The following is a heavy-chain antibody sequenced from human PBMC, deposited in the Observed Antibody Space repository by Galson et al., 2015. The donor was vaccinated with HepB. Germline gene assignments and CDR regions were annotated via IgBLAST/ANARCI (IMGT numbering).Heavy chain of an antibody. V-gene: IGHV3-15*01. Sequence: SLRLSCAASGFTFSNAWMNWVRQAPGKGLEWVGRIKSNTDGGTADYAAPVKGRFTISRDDSRNTLYLQMNSLKTEDTAVYSCTTNFRYYNSMFDSWGQGTLVSVSS. CDR1: GFTFSNAW. CDR3: TTNFRYYNSMFDS. D-gene: IGHD3-10*01. CDR2: IKSNTDGGTA. J-gene: IGHJ4*02.